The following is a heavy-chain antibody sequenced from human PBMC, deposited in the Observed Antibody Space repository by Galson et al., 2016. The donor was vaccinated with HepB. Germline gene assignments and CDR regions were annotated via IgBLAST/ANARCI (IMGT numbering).Heavy chain of an antibody. CDR1: GYTFTSYD. J-gene: IGHJ4*02. CDR2: MNPNSGNT. D-gene: IGHD3-10*01. CDR3: ARETLGSGSYNNKFDS. V-gene: IGHV1-8*01. Sequence: SVKVSCKASGYTFTSYDTNWVRQAPGQGLEWMGWMNPNSGNTGFEPKFQGRVSMTRDNSISTAYLELNSLTSEDTAIYYCARETLGSGSYNNKFDSWGQGTLVTVSS.